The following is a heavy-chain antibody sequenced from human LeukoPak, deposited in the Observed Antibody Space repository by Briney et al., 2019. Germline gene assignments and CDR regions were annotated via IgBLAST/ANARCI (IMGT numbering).Heavy chain of an antibody. J-gene: IGHJ5*02. Sequence: TGGSLRLSCAGFGFILGKSWMHWVRQTPAKGLAWVSRTDGSTTTYADSVRGRFSVSMDNAQNTLYLQMNSLRAVDTAVYYCARGLGYCSGGSCYSFRYNWFDPWGQGTLVTVSS. CDR1: GFILGKSW. CDR2: TDGSTT. V-gene: IGHV3-74*01. D-gene: IGHD2-15*01. CDR3: ARGLGYCSGGSCYSFRYNWFDP.